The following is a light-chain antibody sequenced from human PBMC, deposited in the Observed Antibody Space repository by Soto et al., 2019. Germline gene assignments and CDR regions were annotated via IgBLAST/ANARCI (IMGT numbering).Light chain of an antibody. CDR1: SSDFGGYKY. CDR2: DIR. Sequence: QSVLTQPASLSGSPGQSITISCTGTSSDFGGYKYVSWYQQPPGKAPKLMIYDIRNRPSGVSKRFSGSKSGNTSSLTSSGLQAEDEADNYCSSYTSSSTRVFGTGTKVTVL. V-gene: IGLV2-14*03. CDR3: SSYTSSSTRV. J-gene: IGLJ1*01.